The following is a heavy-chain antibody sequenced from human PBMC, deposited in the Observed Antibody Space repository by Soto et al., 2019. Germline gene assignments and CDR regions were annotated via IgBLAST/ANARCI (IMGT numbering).Heavy chain of an antibody. J-gene: IGHJ6*02. CDR1: GYSFTSYW. V-gene: IGHV5-10-1*01. CDR3: ARAKPYDFWSGYYTSYGMDV. D-gene: IGHD3-3*01. Sequence: GESLKLSCKGSGYSFTSYWISWVRQMPGKGLEWMGRIDPSDSYTNYSPSFQGHVTISADKSISTAYLQWSSLKASDTAMYYCARAKPYDFWSGYYTSYGMDVWGQGTTVTVSS. CDR2: IDPSDSYT.